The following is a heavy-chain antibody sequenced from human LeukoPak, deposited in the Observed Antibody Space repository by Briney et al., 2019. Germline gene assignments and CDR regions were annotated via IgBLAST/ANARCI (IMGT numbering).Heavy chain of an antibody. CDR2: IYYSGST. CDR3: ARGGYYYDSRPFDY. J-gene: IGHJ4*02. D-gene: IGHD3-22*01. CDR1: GGSISSYY. V-gene: IGHV4-59*01. Sequence: SETLSLTCTVSGGSISSYYWSWIRQPPGKGLGWIGYIYYSGSTNYNPSLKSRVTISVDTSKNQFSLKLSSVTAADTAVYYCARGGYYYDSRPFDYWGQGILVTVSS.